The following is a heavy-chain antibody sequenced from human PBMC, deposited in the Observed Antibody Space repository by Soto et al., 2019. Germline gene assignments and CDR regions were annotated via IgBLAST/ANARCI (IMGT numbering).Heavy chain of an antibody. CDR2: ISYDGSNK. Sequence: QVQLVESGGGVVQPGRSLRLSCAASGFTFSSYGMHWVRQAPGKGLEWVAVISYDGSNKYYADSVKGRFTISRDNSKNTLYLQMTSLTAEDTAVYYCAKDGTTVNSSYYGMDVWGQGTTVTVSS. CDR1: GFTFSSYG. V-gene: IGHV3-30*18. D-gene: IGHD4-17*01. J-gene: IGHJ6*02. CDR3: AKDGTTVNSSYYGMDV.